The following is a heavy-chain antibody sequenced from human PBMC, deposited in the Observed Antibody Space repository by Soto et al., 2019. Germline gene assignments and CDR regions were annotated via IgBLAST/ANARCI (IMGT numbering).Heavy chain of an antibody. CDR3: AGVTMVRVGHAFDI. V-gene: IGHV4-59*01. CDR2: IYYSGST. Sequence: SETLSLTCTVSGGSISSYYWSWIRQPPGKGLEWIGYIYYSGSTNYNPSLKSRVTISVDTSKNQFSLKLSSVTAADTAVYYCAGVTMVRVGHAFDIWGQGTMVTVSS. J-gene: IGHJ3*02. D-gene: IGHD3-10*01. CDR1: GGSISSYY.